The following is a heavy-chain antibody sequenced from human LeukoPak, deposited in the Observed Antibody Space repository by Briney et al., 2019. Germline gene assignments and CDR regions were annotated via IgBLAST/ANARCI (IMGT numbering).Heavy chain of an antibody. V-gene: IGHV3-11*01. CDR2: ISSSGSTI. CDR3: AKLWFGELGAVYFDY. J-gene: IGHJ4*02. D-gene: IGHD3-10*01. CDR1: GFTFSDYY. Sequence: GGSLRLSCAASGFTFSDYYMSWIRQAPGKGLEWVSYISSSGSTIYYADSVKGRFTISRDNAKNSLYLQMNSLRAEDTAVYYCAKLWFGELGAVYFDYWGQGTLVTVSS.